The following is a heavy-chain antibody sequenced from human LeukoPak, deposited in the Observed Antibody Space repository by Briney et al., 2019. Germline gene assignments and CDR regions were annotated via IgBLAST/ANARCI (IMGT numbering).Heavy chain of an antibody. D-gene: IGHD6-13*01. Sequence: GGSLRLSCAASGFTFSSYAMHWVRQAPGKGLEWVAVISYDGSNKYYADSVKGRFTISRDNSKNTLYLQMNSLRAEDTAVYYCATHYSSSWYWGQGTLVTVSS. CDR2: ISYDGSNK. CDR1: GFTFSSYA. V-gene: IGHV3-30*14. J-gene: IGHJ4*02. CDR3: ATHYSSSWY.